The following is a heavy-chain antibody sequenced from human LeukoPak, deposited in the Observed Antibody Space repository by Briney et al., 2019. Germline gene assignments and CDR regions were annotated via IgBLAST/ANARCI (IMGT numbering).Heavy chain of an antibody. J-gene: IGHJ4*02. CDR1: GFTFSSYE. Sequence: PGGSLRLSCAASGFTFSSYEINWVRQAPGKGLEWVSYISSSGSTIYYADSVKGRFTISRDNAKNSLYLQMNSLRAEDTAVYYCARDVGGLQNYWGQGTLVTVSS. V-gene: IGHV3-48*03. CDR3: ARDVGGLQNY. CDR2: ISSSGSTI. D-gene: IGHD3-16*01.